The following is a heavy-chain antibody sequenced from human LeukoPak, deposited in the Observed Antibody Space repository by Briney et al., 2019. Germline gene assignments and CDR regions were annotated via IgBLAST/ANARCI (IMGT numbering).Heavy chain of an antibody. CDR1: GGTFSSYT. CDR3: AREGPYSSSCFDY. Sequence: ASVKVSCKASGGTFSSYTISWVRQAPGQGLEWMGGIIPIFGTANYAQKFQGRVTITADKSTSTAYMELSSLRSEDTAVYYCAREGPYSSSCFDYWGQGTLVTVSS. J-gene: IGHJ4*02. D-gene: IGHD6-13*01. CDR2: IIPIFGTA. V-gene: IGHV1-69*06.